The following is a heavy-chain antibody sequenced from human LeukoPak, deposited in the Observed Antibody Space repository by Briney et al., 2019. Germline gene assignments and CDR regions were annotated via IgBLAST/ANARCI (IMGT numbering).Heavy chain of an antibody. CDR3: ARDQYYDYVWGSYRLRMNWFDP. CDR2: IYYSGST. Sequence: SETLSLTCTVSGGSISSYYWSWIRQPPGKGLEWIGYIYYSGSTNYNPSLKSRVTISVDTSKNQFSLKLSSVTAADTAVYYCARDQYYDYVWGSYRLRMNWFDPWGQGTLVTVSS. CDR1: GGSISSYY. J-gene: IGHJ5*02. V-gene: IGHV4-59*12. D-gene: IGHD3-16*02.